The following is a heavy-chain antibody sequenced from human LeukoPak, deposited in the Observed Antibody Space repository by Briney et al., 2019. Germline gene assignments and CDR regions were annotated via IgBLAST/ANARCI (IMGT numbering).Heavy chain of an antibody. Sequence: GASVKVSCKASGYTFTSYDINWVRQATGQGLEWMGWMNPNSGNTGYAQKFQGRVTMTRNTSIGTAYMELSSLGSEDTAVYYCARGLGRGYMVWFDPWGQGTLVTVSS. D-gene: IGHD6-13*01. J-gene: IGHJ5*02. CDR3: ARGLGRGYMVWFDP. CDR2: MNPNSGNT. CDR1: GYTFTSYD. V-gene: IGHV1-8*01.